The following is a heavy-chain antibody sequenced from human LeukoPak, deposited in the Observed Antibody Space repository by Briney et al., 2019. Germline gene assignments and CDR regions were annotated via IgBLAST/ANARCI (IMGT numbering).Heavy chain of an antibody. J-gene: IGHJ2*01. D-gene: IGHD6-19*01. CDR3: ANLVTSVAGTAYWYFDL. V-gene: IGHV1-69*13. Sequence: SVKVSCKASGGTFSSYAISWVRQAPGQGLEWMGGIIPIFGTANYAQKFQGRVTITADESTSTAYMELSSLRSEDTAVYYCANLVTSVAGTAYWYFDLWGRGTLVTVSS. CDR1: GGTFSSYA. CDR2: IIPIFGTA.